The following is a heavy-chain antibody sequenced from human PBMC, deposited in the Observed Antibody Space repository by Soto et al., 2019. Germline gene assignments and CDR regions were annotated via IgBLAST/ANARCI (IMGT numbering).Heavy chain of an antibody. J-gene: IGHJ6*02. V-gene: IGHV4-59*08. CDR3: VRQGIDYLHGLVGV. Sequence: QVQLQQSGPRLVKPSETLSLTCTVSSGPDRSHNWGWIRQPPGRGLEWIGYVYYTGDTAYNPSLRGRLTIPGDTSTNDISLTLNSVTAADTAVYYCVRQGIDYLHGLVGVWGQGTTVSVSS. CDR1: SGPDRSHN. CDR2: VYYTGDT. D-gene: IGHD4-17*01.